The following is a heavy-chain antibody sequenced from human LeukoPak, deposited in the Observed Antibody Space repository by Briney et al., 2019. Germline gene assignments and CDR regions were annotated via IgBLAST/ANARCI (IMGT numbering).Heavy chain of an antibody. CDR3: ARIPRITMVRGVSY. Sequence: GGSLRLSCAASGFSFDEYTLHWVRQAPGKGLEWVASISSRSSYIYYADSVKGRFTISRDNAKNSLYLQMNSLRAEDTAVYYCARIPRITMVRGVSYWGQGTLVTVSS. V-gene: IGHV3-21*01. CDR1: GFSFDEYT. CDR2: ISSRSSYI. J-gene: IGHJ4*02. D-gene: IGHD3-10*01.